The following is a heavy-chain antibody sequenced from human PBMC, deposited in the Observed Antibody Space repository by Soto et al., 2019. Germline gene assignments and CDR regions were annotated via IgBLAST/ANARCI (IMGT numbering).Heavy chain of an antibody. V-gene: IGHV1-3*01. CDR3: TRGGEPAYSHSSINGDY. CDR2: INAGNGNT. Sequence: GASVKPPCKTYGYRLTRYAISWVRQAPGQRPEWMGWINAGNGNTRYSQTLQGRVTIYRDTSASTAYMELSGLTFEDTAVYSCTRGGEPAYSHSSINGDYWGQGTPVNVSS. D-gene: IGHD3-16*01. CDR1: GYRLTRYA. J-gene: IGHJ4*02.